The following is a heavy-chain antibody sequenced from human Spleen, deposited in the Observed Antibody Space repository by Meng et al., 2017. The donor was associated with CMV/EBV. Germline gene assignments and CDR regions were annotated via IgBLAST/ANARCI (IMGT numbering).Heavy chain of an antibody. D-gene: IGHD3-22*01. V-gene: IGHV4-61*01. CDR1: GGSVSSGSYY. J-gene: IGHJ4*02. CDR2: VFYSGST. CDR3: AREAGTYYDSTGYQE. Sequence: SETLSLTCTVSGGSVSSGSYYWSWIRQPPGKGLEWIGYVFYSGSTNHNPSLRSRVTISADTSKNQFSLKLSSVTAADTAVYYCAREAGTYYDSTGYQEWGPGTLVTVSS.